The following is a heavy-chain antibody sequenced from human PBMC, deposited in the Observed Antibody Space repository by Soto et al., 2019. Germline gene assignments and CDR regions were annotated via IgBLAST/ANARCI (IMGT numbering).Heavy chain of an antibody. CDR1: GATFSSYA. D-gene: IGHD3-10*01. J-gene: IGHJ3*02. CDR3: ARDFHPGAFDI. CDR2: VIPICGRA. Sequence: GASVKVSCKASGATFSSYAISWVRQAPGQGLEWMGGVIPICGRANYAQKFQGRVTITADKSTRTAYMELSWLRSEHTAVYYWARDFHPGAFDIWGQGTMVTVPS. V-gene: IGHV1-69*06.